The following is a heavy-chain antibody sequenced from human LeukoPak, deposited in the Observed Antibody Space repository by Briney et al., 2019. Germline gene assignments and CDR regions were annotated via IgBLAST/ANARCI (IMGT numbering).Heavy chain of an antibody. CDR1: GFTFNNYT. CDR3: ARERNFYYLDY. CDR2: ITGDCNYI. V-gene: IGHV3-21*01. D-gene: IGHD3-3*01. Sequence: GGSLRLSCAASGFTFNNYTMTWVRQAPGKGLEWVSSITGDCNYIFYADSVKGRFTISRDNAQNSLFLELNSLRGEDTAVYYCARERNFYYLDYWGQGALVTVSS. J-gene: IGHJ4*02.